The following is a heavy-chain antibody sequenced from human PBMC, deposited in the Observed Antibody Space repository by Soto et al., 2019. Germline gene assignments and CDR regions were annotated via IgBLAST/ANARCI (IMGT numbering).Heavy chain of an antibody. V-gene: IGHV3-23*01. Sequence: GGSLRLSCGASGFTFSDYWMHWVRQAPGKGLVWVSAISGSGGSTYYADSVKGRFTISRDNSKNTLYLQMNSLRAEDTAVYYCAKAPHYDILTGLWFDYWGQGTLVTVSS. J-gene: IGHJ4*02. D-gene: IGHD3-9*01. CDR1: GFTFSDYW. CDR3: AKAPHYDILTGLWFDY. CDR2: ISGSGGST.